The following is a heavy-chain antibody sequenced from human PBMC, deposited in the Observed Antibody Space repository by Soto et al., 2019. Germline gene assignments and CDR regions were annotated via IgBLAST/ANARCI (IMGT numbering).Heavy chain of an antibody. CDR2: ISSSGSIR. CDR1: GFTYGAYE. J-gene: IGHJ6*02. CDR3: ARDLRTLDGGVTYGMDV. Sequence: EVQLVESGGGLVQPGGSLRLSCAVSGFTYGAYEMNWVRQAPGKGLEWVSYISSSGSIRYYADSVQGRFTISRDNANNSLDLQMNSLRAEDTAVYYCARDLRTLDGGVTYGMDVWGQGTTVTVSS. V-gene: IGHV3-48*03. D-gene: IGHD3-10*01.